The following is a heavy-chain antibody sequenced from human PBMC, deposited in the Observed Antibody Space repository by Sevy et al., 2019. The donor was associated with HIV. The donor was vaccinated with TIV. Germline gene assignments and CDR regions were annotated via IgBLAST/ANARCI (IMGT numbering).Heavy chain of an antibody. CDR1: GGSIRRGDYF. Sequence: SETLSLTCSVTGGSIRRGDYFWGWIRQSPGKGLEWIGSIIDSGSTYYNPSLKSRVTMSVDTSKNQFSLKLSSVTAADTAVHYCARLRGGYGNGWFYYYMDVWGKGTTVTVSS. D-gene: IGHD3-10*01. CDR2: IIDSGST. V-gene: IGHV4-39*01. CDR3: ARLRGGYGNGWFYYYMDV. J-gene: IGHJ6*03.